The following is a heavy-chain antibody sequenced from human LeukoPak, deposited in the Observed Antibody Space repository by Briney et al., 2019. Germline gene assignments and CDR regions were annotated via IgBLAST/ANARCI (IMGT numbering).Heavy chain of an antibody. J-gene: IGHJ5*02. Sequence: ASVKVSCKASGYTFTSYGIRWVRQAPGQGLAWMGWINPNSGGTNYAQKFQGRVTMTRDTSISTAYMELSRLRSDDTAVYYCARDGRVVVAAELGKGRWFDPWGQGTLVTVSS. CDR2: INPNSGGT. D-gene: IGHD2-15*01. V-gene: IGHV1-2*02. CDR3: ARDGRVVVAAELGKGRWFDP. CDR1: GYTFTSYG.